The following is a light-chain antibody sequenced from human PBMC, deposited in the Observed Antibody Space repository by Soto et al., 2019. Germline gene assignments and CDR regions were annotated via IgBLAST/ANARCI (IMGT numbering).Light chain of an antibody. Sequence: IHMTQSPSSLSASLGDRVTLAXRASQSIRRYFNWYQQQPGXAPKXXXAHXSSLQRGGPSRLSGSGSGTDFTLTISSLQPEYFATYYCQQSYSTRLTFGGGTKVDIK. CDR3: QQSYSTRLT. CDR1: QSIRRY. J-gene: IGKJ4*01. CDR2: HXS. V-gene: IGKV1-39*01.